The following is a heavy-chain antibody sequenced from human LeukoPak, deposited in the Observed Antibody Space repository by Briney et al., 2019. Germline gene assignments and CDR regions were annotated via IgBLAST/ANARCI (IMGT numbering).Heavy chain of an antibody. V-gene: IGHV4-31*03. D-gene: IGHD2-2*01. Sequence: SETLSLTCTVSGGSISSGGYYWSWIRQHPGTGLEWLGYIYYSGSTYYNPSLKSRVTISVDTSKNQFSLKLSSVTAADTAVYYCAREYCSSTSCYLDPWGQGTLVTVSS. CDR2: IYYSGST. CDR3: AREYCSSTSCYLDP. J-gene: IGHJ5*02. CDR1: GGSISSGGYY.